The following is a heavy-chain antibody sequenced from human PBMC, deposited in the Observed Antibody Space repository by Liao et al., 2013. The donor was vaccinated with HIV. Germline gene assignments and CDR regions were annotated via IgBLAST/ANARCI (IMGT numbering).Heavy chain of an antibody. CDR2: IYYSGST. CDR3: ARDPNFWSGPGY. D-gene: IGHD3-3*01. Sequence: QLQLQESGPGLVKPSETLSLTCTVSGGSISSSSYYWGWIRQPPGKGLEWIGSIYYSGSTYYNPSLKSRVTKSVDTSKNQFSLKLTSVTAADTAVYYCARDPNFWSGPGYWGQGTLVTVSS. J-gene: IGHJ4*02. V-gene: IGHV4-39*07. CDR1: GGSISSSSYY.